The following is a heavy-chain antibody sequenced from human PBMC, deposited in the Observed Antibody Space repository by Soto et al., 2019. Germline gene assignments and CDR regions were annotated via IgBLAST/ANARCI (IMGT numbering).Heavy chain of an antibody. CDR2: ICGSGGAV. CDR1: GFSFKTYA. V-gene: IGHV3-23*01. D-gene: IGHD1-26*01. J-gene: IGHJ3*01. CDR3: AKDQSGTYLADAFDV. Sequence: GGSLTLSCAASGFSFKTYAMSCVRQAAGKGLEWVSTICGSGGAVYQPDSVKRRITVSRDNAKNALYLQTNSLRVEDTAINYCAKDQSGTYLADAFDVWGPGTLVTVSS.